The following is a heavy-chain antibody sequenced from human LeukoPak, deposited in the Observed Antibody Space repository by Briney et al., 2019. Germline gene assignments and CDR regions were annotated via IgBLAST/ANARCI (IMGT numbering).Heavy chain of an antibody. CDR2: IYPGDSDT. Sequence: GESLKISCKGSGYSFTSYWIGWVRQMPGKGLDCMGIIYPGDSDTRYSPSFQGQVTISADKSISTAYLQWSSLKASDTAMYYCARLYQVQLERLLDYWGQGTLVTVSS. V-gene: IGHV5-51*01. CDR3: ARLYQVQLERLLDY. CDR1: GYSFTSYW. J-gene: IGHJ4*02. D-gene: IGHD1-1*01.